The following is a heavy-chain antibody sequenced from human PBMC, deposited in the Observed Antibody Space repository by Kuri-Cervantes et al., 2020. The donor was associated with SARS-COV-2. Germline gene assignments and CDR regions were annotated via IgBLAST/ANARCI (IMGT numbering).Heavy chain of an antibody. D-gene: IGHD3-3*01. V-gene: IGHV4-30-4*08. J-gene: IGHJ4*02. CDR2: IYYSGST. CDR3: ARLGEGDDYDFWSGYYEGGYFDY. Sequence: SETLSLTCTVSGGSISSGDYYWSWIRQPPGKGLEWIGYIYYSGSTYYNPSLKSRVTISVDTSKNQFSLKLSSVTAADTAVYYCARLGEGDDYDFWSGYYEGGYFDYWGQGTLVTVSS. CDR1: GGSISSGDYY.